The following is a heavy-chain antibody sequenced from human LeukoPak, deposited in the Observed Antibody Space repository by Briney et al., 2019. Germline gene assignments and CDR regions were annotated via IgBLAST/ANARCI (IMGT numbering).Heavy chain of an antibody. D-gene: IGHD3-10*01. J-gene: IGHJ6*02. V-gene: IGHV4-59*08. CDR3: AKTYGSGTGPYYGMDV. CDR2: IYYSGST. CDR1: GGSISSYY. Sequence: SETLSLTCTVSGGSISSYYWSWIRQPPGKGLEWIWYIYYSGSTNYNPSLKSRVTISVDTSKNQFSLKLSSVTAADTAVYYCAKTYGSGTGPYYGMDVWGQGTTVTVSS.